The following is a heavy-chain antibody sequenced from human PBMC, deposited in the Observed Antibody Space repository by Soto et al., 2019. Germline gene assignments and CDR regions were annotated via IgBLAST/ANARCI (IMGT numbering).Heavy chain of an antibody. CDR2: ISSSSSTI. V-gene: IGHV3-48*02. D-gene: IGHD3-3*01. J-gene: IGHJ5*02. CDR1: GFTFSSYS. Sequence: GGSLRLSCAASGFTFSSYSMNWVRQAPGKGLEWVSYISSSSSTIYYADSVKGRFTISRDNAKNSLYLQMNSLRDEDTAVYYCARDNGYDFWSGYWFDPWGQGTLVTVSS. CDR3: ARDNGYDFWSGYWFDP.